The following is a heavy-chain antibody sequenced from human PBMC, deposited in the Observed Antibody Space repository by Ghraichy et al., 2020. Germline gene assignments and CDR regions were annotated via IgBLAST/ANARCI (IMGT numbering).Heavy chain of an antibody. D-gene: IGHD6-19*01. Sequence: GGSLRLSCAASGFTFSGYTMNWVRQAPLKGLQWVSSISESGGSTYYADYVKGRFTISRDNSKNTLYVQMDRLRVDDTAVYYCAKAGGYSTGWWVDYYDDWGQGTLVTVSS. CDR3: AKAGGYSTGWWVDYYDD. CDR1: GFTFSGYT. CDR2: ISESGGST. J-gene: IGHJ4*02. V-gene: IGHV3-23*01.